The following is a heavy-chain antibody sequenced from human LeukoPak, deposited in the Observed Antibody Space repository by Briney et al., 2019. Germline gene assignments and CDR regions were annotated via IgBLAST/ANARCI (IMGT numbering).Heavy chain of an antibody. J-gene: IGHJ4*02. CDR3: AKDTGGWYMTFDY. Sequence: PGRSLRLSCAASGFTFSSYGMHWVRQAPGKGLEWVAVISYDGSNKYYADSVKGRFTISRDNSKNTLYLQMNSLRAEDTAVYYCAKDTGGWYMTFDYWGQGTLVTVSS. V-gene: IGHV3-30*18. CDR2: ISYDGSNK. CDR1: GFTFSSYG. D-gene: IGHD6-19*01.